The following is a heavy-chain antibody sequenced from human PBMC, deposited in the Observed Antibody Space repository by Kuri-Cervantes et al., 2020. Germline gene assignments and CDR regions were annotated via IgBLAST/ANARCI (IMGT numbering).Heavy chain of an antibody. CDR1: GFTFSDYY. CDR3: ARLTYYSGSGSYYNDPHGMDV. Sequence: GGSLRPSCAASGFTFSDYYMSWIRQAPGKGLEWVSYISSSGSTIYYADSVKGRFTISRDNAKNSLYLQMNSLRAEDTAVYYCARLTYYSGSGSYYNDPHGMDVWGQGTTVTVSS. J-gene: IGHJ6*02. V-gene: IGHV3-11*01. CDR2: ISSSGSTI. D-gene: IGHD3-10*01.